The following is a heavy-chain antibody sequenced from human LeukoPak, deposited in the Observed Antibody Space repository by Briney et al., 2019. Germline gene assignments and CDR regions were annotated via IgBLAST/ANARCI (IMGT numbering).Heavy chain of an antibody. CDR3: ASVPRRYCSGGSCSKGGYYYYYMDV. CDR2: INHRGDT. Sequence: PSETLSLTCAVYGGSFSAYYWSWIRQSPGKGLEWIAEINHRGDTNYNPSVKSRVSISVDTSKNQFSLKLSSVTAADTAVYYCASVPRRYCSGGSCSKGGYYYYYMDVWGKGTTVTVSS. V-gene: IGHV4-34*01. J-gene: IGHJ6*03. D-gene: IGHD2-15*01. CDR1: GGSFSAYY.